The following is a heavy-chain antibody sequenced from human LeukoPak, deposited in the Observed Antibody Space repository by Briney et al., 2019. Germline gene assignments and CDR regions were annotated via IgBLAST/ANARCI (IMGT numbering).Heavy chain of an antibody. Sequence: ASVKVSCKASGYTFTNYYMHWVRQAPGQGLEWMGIINPSGGSTCYAQKFQGRLIMTRDTTTSTVYMELSSLRSEDTAVYYCARATWYGGNPSGAFDIWGQGTMVTVSS. CDR3: ARATWYGGNPSGAFDI. CDR2: INPSGGST. D-gene: IGHD4/OR15-4a*01. CDR1: GYTFTNYY. J-gene: IGHJ3*02. V-gene: IGHV1-46*01.